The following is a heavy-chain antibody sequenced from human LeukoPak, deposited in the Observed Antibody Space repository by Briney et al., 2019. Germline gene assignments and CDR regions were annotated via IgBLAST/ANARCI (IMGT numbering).Heavy chain of an antibody. D-gene: IGHD3-3*01. V-gene: IGHV3-23*01. J-gene: IGHJ4*02. Sequence: GSLRLSCAASGFTFSSYAMSWVRQAPGKGLEWVSASSGSGGSTYYADSVKGRFTISIDNSKNTLYLQMNSLRAEDTAVYYCAKTTPTTPYYDFWSGYSDYWGQGTLVTVSS. CDR3: AKTTPTTPYYDFWSGYSDY. CDR2: SSGSGGST. CDR1: GFTFSSYA.